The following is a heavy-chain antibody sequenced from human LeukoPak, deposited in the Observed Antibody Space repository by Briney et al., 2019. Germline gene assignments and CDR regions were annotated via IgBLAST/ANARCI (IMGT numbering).Heavy chain of an antibody. Sequence: SETLSLTCTVSGGSISSGGYHWSWIRQHPGKGLEWIGYIYYSGSTYYNPSLKSRVTIPVDTSKNQFSLKLSSVTAADTAVYYCARLSDGYNRWGQGTLVTVSS. CDR1: GGSISSGGYH. D-gene: IGHD5-24*01. J-gene: IGHJ5*02. CDR2: IYYSGST. CDR3: ARLSDGYNR. V-gene: IGHV4-31*03.